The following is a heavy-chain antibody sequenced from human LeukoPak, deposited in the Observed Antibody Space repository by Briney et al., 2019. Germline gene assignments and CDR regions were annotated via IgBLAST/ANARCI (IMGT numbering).Heavy chain of an antibody. D-gene: IGHD6-19*01. J-gene: IGHJ4*02. CDR1: GGTFSSYA. V-gene: IGHV1-69*05. CDR3: AREVAGNFDY. CDR2: IIPIFGTA. Sequence: GSSVKVSCKASGGTFSSYAISWVRQAPGQGLEWMGRIIPIFGTANYAQKFQGRVTITTDESTSTAYMELSRLRSDDTAVYYCAREVAGNFDYWGQGTLVTVSS.